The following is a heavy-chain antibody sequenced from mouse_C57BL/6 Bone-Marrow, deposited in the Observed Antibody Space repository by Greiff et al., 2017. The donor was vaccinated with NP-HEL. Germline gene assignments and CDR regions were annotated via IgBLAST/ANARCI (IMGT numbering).Heavy chain of an antibody. CDR3: ARKGITTVVNFDY. Sequence: VQLQQSGPVLVKPGASVKMSCKASGYTFTDYYMNWVKQSHGKSLEWIGVINPYNGGTSYNQKFKGKATLTVDKSSSTAYMELNSLTSEDSAVYYCARKGITTVVNFDYWGQGTTLTVSS. CDR1: GYTFTDYY. D-gene: IGHD1-1*01. CDR2: INPYNGGT. J-gene: IGHJ2*01. V-gene: IGHV1-19*01.